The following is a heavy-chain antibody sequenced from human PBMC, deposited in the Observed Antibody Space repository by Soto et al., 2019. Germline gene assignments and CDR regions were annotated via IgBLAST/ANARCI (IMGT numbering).Heavy chain of an antibody. V-gene: IGHV3-53*04. CDR2: IYSGGTT. CDR1: GFDVSSNY. D-gene: IGHD4-17*01. Sequence: EVQLVESGGGLVQPGGSLRLSCAASGFDVSSNYMSWVRQATGKGLEWVSLIYSGGTTYYADSVKGRFTISRHSSKNTLYRQMNSLRVEDTAVYYCAGRTYGWGQGTMVTVSA. J-gene: IGHJ3*01. CDR3: AGRTYG.